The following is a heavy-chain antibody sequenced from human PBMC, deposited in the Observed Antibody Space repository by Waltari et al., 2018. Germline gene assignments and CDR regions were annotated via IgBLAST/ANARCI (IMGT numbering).Heavy chain of an antibody. CDR1: GYNFTSFD. CDR3: AKIPNYDMVPGPEGPNYYYYGMDV. V-gene: IGHV1-8*01. J-gene: IGHJ6*02. Sequence: QEHLVQSGAEVRKPGASVTVSCKTSGYNFTSFDINWVRQAPGQGLEWVGWLNPASGAFGQAKRFPGSVTMTSDKSMGSVYMQLTTLTSEDTAVYYCAKIPNYDMVPGPEGPNYYYYGMDVWGQGTAVIVSS. CDR2: LNPASGAF. D-gene: IGHD3-9*01.